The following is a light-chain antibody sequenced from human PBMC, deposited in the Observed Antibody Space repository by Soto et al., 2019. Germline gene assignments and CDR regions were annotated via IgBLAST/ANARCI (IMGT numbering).Light chain of an antibody. V-gene: IGLV2-14*01. J-gene: IGLJ1*01. CDR1: SSDVGGSAY. CDR2: KVT. CDR3: SSSTTGSPDV. Sequence: QSVLAQPASVSGSPGQSITISCTGTSSDVGGSAYVSWYQQFPGNVPRLLIYKVTNRPSGVSYRFSGSKSGNTASLTSSGLQAEDKTDYFCSSSTTGSPDVFGPGTKVTVL.